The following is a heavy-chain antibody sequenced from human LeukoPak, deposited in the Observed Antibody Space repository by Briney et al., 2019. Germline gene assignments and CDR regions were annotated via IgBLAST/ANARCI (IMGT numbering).Heavy chain of an antibody. D-gene: IGHD3-10*01. CDR2: INHSGST. V-gene: IGHV4-34*01. J-gene: IGHJ4*02. CDR3: ARGPTTLSRGRFDY. Sequence: SETLSLTCAVYGRSFSGYYWSWIRQPPGKGLEWIGEINHSGSTNYNPSLKSRVTISVDTSKNQFSLKLSSVTAADTAVYYCARGPTTLSRGRFDYWGQGTLVTVSS. CDR1: GRSFSGYY.